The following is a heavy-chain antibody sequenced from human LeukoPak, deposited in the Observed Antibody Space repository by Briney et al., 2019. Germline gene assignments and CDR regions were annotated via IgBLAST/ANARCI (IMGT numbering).Heavy chain of an antibody. CDR2: ISSSGSTI. CDR1: GLTFSDYY. J-gene: IGHJ5*02. D-gene: IGHD3-10*01. CDR3: AAAMVRGVFDP. V-gene: IGHV3-11*01. Sequence: GGSLRLSCAASGLTFSDYYMSWIRQAPGKGLEWVSYISSSGSTIYYADSVKGRFTISRDNAKNSLYLQMNSLRAEDTAVYYCAAAMVRGVFDPWGQGTLVTVSS.